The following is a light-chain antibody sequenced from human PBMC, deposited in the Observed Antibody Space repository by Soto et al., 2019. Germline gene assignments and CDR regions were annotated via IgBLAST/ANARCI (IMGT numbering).Light chain of an antibody. V-gene: IGKV3-11*01. CDR2: DAS. CDR1: QSVTTN. CDR3: QQRSNWPPLFT. Sequence: EIVLTQSPATLSLSPGERATLSCRASQSVTTNLAWYQQQPGQAPRLLIYDASNRATGIPARFSGSGSGTDFTLTISSLEPEDFAVYYCQQRSNWPPLFTFGPGTKVDIK. J-gene: IGKJ3*01.